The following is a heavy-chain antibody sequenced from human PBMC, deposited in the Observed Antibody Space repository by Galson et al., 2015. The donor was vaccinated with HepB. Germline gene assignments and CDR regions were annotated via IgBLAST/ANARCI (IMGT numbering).Heavy chain of an antibody. CDR1: GFTFTFAW. CDR2: IKSKLNGGTT. Sequence: SLRLSCAASGFTFTFAWMTWVRQAPGKGLEWVGHIKSKLNGGTTDYAAPVKGRFTISRDDSKNTRYLQMNSLKTEDTAMYYCTKDIPFPSGGALTYWGQGTLVTVSS. V-gene: IGHV3-15*01. CDR3: TKDIPFPSGGALTY. J-gene: IGHJ4*02. D-gene: IGHD3-16*01.